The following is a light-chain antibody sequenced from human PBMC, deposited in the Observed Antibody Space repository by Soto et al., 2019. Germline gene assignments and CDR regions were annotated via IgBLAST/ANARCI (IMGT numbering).Light chain of an antibody. CDR3: ASYAANGKYV. J-gene: IGLJ1*01. CDR1: SGDIGFYND. CDR2: EVD. V-gene: IGLV2-8*01. Sequence: QSVLTQPPSASGSPGQSVTISCTATSGDIGFYNDVSWYQQHPGEAPKVVLYEVDKRPSGVPNRFSGSKSGSTASLTVSGLQTEDEAEYFCASYAANGKYVFGTGTKVTVL.